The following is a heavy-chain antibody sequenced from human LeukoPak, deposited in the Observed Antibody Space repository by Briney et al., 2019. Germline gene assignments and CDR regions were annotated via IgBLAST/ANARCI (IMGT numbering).Heavy chain of an antibody. CDR1: GGSISSYY. CDR2: IYYSGST. CDR3: AKLAAAAWFDP. J-gene: IGHJ5*02. D-gene: IGHD6-13*01. V-gene: IGHV4-59*01. Sequence: SETLSLTCTVSGGSISSYYWSWIRQPPGKGLEWIGYIYYSGSTNYNPSLKSRVTISVDTSKNQFSLKLSSVTAADTAVYYCAKLAAAAWFDPWGQGTLVTVSS.